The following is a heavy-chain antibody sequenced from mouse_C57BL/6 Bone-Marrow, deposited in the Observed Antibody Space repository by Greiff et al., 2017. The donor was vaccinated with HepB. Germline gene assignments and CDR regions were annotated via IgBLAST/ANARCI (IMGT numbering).Heavy chain of an antibody. J-gene: IGHJ4*01. CDR2: IDPENGDT. CDR1: GFNIKDDY. V-gene: IGHV14-4*01. Sequence: EVQLQQSGAELVRPGASVKLSCTASGFNIKDDYMHWVKQRPEQGLEWIGWIDPENGDTEYASKFQGKATITADTSSNTAYLQLSSLTSEDTAVYYCTPYDDPYYAMDYWGQGTSVTVSS. D-gene: IGHD2-3*01. CDR3: TPYDDPYYAMDY.